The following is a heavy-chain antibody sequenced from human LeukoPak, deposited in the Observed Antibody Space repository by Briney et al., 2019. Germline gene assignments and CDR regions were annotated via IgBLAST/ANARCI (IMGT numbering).Heavy chain of an antibody. CDR2: ISWNSGSI. V-gene: IGHV3-9*01. Sequence: PGGSLRLSCAASGFTFDDYAMPWVRQAPGKGLEWVSGISWNSGSIGYADSVKGRFTISRDNAKNSLYLQMNSLRAEDTALYYCAKSTGGLQAFDIWGQGTMVTVSS. CDR1: GFTFDDYA. D-gene: IGHD3-16*01. CDR3: AKSTGGLQAFDI. J-gene: IGHJ3*02.